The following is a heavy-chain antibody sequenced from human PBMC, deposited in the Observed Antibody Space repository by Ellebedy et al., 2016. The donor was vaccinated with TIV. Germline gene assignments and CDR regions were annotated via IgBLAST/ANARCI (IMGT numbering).Heavy chain of an antibody. Sequence: SQTLSLTXAVYGGSFSGYYWSWIRQPPGKGLEWIGEINHGGSTNYNPSLKSRVTISVDTSKNQFSLKLSSVTAADTAVYYCARVGVRGVAVWGQGTTVTVSS. CDR1: GGSFSGYY. J-gene: IGHJ6*02. V-gene: IGHV4-34*01. D-gene: IGHD3-10*01. CDR2: INHGGST. CDR3: ARVGVRGVAV.